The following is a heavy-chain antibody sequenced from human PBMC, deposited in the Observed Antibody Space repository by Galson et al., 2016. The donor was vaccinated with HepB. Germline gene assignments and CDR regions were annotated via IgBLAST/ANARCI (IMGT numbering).Heavy chain of an antibody. Sequence: SLRLSCAVYGFTFSSFGMHWVRQAPGKGLEWVAVISKDGSNKDYADSVKGRSTTSRDNSKNKLYLQMNSLGAEDTAVYYCARMDDWNDRSYGMDVWGQGTTVTVSS. D-gene: IGHD1-1*01. CDR3: ARMDDWNDRSYGMDV. CDR2: ISKDGSNK. CDR1: GFTFSSFG. V-gene: IGHV3-30*03. J-gene: IGHJ6*02.